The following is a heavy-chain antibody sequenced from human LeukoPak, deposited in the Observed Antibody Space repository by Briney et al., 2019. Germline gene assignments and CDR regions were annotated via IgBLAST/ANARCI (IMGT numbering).Heavy chain of an antibody. V-gene: IGHV4-59*12. J-gene: IGHJ4*02. CDR2: IYYSGST. CDR3: ARGITTFDY. CDR1: GGSIDSYY. Sequence: SETLSLTCTISGGSIDSYYWSWIRQPPGKGLEWIGYIYYSGSTNYNPSLKSRVTMSVDTSKNQFSLKLSSVTAADTAVYYCARGITTFDYWGQGTLVTVSS. D-gene: IGHD3-3*01.